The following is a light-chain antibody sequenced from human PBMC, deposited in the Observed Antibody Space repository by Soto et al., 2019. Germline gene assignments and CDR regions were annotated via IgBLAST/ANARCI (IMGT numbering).Light chain of an antibody. Sequence: DIPMTQSPSSLSASVGDRVTITCRASQSISSYLNWYQQKPGKAPKLLIYAASSLQSGVPSSFSGSGSGTDFALTISSLQPEDFAAYYCQQSYSTSLWTFGQGTKVEIK. CDR2: AAS. J-gene: IGKJ1*01. CDR1: QSISSY. CDR3: QQSYSTSLWT. V-gene: IGKV1-39*01.